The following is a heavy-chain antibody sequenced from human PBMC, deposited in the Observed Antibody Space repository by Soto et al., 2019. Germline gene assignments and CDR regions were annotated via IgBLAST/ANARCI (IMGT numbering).Heavy chain of an antibody. CDR1: GYTFTSYA. J-gene: IGHJ6*02. CDR3: ARALSSRAVASLFQADGMDV. D-gene: IGHD6-19*01. V-gene: IGHV1-3*01. CDR2: INAGNGNT. Sequence: ASVKVSCKASGYTFTSYAMHWVRQAPGQRLEWMGWINAGNGNTKYSQKFQGRVTITRDTSASTAYMELSSLRSEDTAVYYCARALSSRAVASLFQADGMDVWGQGTTVTVSS.